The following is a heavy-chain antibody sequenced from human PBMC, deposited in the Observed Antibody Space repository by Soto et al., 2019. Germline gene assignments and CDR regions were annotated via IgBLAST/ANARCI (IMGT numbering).Heavy chain of an antibody. CDR1: GYTFTGYY. CDR3: ARDRAVDWYFDL. J-gene: IGHJ2*01. CDR2: INPNSGGT. V-gene: IGHV1-2*02. D-gene: IGHD6-19*01. Sequence: GASVKVSCKASGYTFTGYYMHWVRQAPGQGLEWMGWINPNSGGTNYAQRFQGRVTITRDTSASTAYMELSNLISEDTAVYYCARDRAVDWYFDLWGRGTLVTVSS.